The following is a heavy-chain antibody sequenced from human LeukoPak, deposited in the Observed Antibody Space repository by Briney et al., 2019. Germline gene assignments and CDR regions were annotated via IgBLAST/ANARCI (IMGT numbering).Heavy chain of an antibody. CDR2: ISDDGRHN. CDR1: GFTFSTYA. Sequence: GGSLRLSCAASGFTFSTYAMNWVRQAPGKGLEWVAVISDDGRHNYYADSVKGRFTISRDNSKSTLYLQMNSLRDDDSAAYFCARVYLERLTAGYFDHWGQGTQVTVSP. V-gene: IGHV3-30*04. J-gene: IGHJ4*02. CDR3: ARVYLERLTAGYFDH. D-gene: IGHD2-8*01.